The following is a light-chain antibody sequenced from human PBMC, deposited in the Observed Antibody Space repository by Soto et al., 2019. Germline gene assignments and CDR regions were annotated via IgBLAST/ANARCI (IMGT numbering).Light chain of an antibody. CDR3: QSYDSSLTALYV. Sequence: QSVLTQPPSVSGAPGQRVTISCTGSSSNIGAGYDVQWYQQLPGTAPKLLMYGNSNRPSGVPDRFSGSKSGTSASLAITGLQAEGEADYYCQSYDSSLTALYVFGIGTKVTVL. CDR2: GNS. CDR1: SSNIGAGYD. V-gene: IGLV1-40*01. J-gene: IGLJ1*01.